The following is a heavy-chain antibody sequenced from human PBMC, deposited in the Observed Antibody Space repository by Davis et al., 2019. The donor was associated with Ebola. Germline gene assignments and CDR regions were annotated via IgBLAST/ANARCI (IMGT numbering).Heavy chain of an antibody. D-gene: IGHD3-10*01. Sequence: GESLKISCAASGFTFSSYAMHWVRQAPGKGLEWVAVISYDGSNKYYADSVKGRFTISRENSKNTLYLQMNSLRAEDTAVYYCAKVGGSGTYWGQGILVTVSS. CDR2: ISYDGSNK. CDR3: AKVGGSGTY. CDR1: GFTFSSYA. J-gene: IGHJ4*02. V-gene: IGHV3-30*04.